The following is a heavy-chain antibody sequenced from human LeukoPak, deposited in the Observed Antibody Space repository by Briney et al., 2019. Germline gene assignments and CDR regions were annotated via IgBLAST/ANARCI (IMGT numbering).Heavy chain of an antibody. J-gene: IGHJ6*02. V-gene: IGHV1-69*13. CDR3: AREGYCGGDCYYYGMDV. CDR1: GYTFTSYY. CDR2: IIPIFGTA. D-gene: IGHD2-21*01. Sequence: ASVKVSCKASGYTFTSYYMHWVRQAPGQGLEWMGGIIPIFGTANYAQKFQGRVTITADESTSTAYMELSSLRSEDTAVYYCAREGYCGGDCYYYGMDVWGQGTTVTVSS.